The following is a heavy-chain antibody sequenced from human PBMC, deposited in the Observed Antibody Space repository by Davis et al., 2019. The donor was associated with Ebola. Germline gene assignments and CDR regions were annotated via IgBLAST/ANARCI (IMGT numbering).Heavy chain of an antibody. J-gene: IGHJ6*02. CDR3: ARGERRYYDYNGMDV. CDR2: ISTYGTTI. V-gene: IGHV3-11*01. CDR1: GFTFSDYY. Sequence: PGGSLRLSCAASGFTFSDYYMSWIRQAPEKGLEWLSYISTYGTTIYYGDSVKGRFTISRDNAKNSLYLQMHSLRPEDTAVYYCARGERRYYDYNGMDVWGQGTTVTVSS. D-gene: IGHD1-1*01.